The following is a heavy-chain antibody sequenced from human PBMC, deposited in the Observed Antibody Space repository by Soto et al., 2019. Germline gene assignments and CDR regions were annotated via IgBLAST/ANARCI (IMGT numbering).Heavy chain of an antibody. CDR3: ARDPRGIAAAGTWYFQH. CDR2: FDPEDGET. Sequence: ASVKVSCKVSGYTLTELSMHWVRQAPGKGLEWMGGFDPEDGETIYAQKFQGRVTMTEDTSTDTAYMELSSLRSEDTAVYYCARDPRGIAAAGTWYFQHWGQGTLVTVSS. D-gene: IGHD6-13*01. J-gene: IGHJ1*01. CDR1: GYTLTELS. V-gene: IGHV1-24*01.